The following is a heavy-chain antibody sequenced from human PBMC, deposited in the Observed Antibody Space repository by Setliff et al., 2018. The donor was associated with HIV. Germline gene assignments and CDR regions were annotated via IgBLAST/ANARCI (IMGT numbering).Heavy chain of an antibody. J-gene: IGHJ4*02. CDR2: IYYSGST. CDR3: ARRIYGNNPYFDY. CDR1: GGSITGYY. D-gene: IGHD4-17*01. Sequence: SETLSLTCTVSGGSITGYYWSWIRQPPGKGLEWIGWIYYSGSTRYNPSLKSRVTISLDTSKNRFSLKLSSVTAADTAIYYCARRIYGNNPYFDYWSQGTLVTVSS. V-gene: IGHV4-59*08.